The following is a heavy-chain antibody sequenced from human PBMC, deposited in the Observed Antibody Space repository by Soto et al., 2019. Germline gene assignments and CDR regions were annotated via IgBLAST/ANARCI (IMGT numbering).Heavy chain of an antibody. J-gene: IGHJ5*02. Sequence: ASVKVSCKASGYTFPSYAMHWVRQAPGQRLEWMGWINAGNGNTKYSQKFQGRVTITRDTSASTAYMELSSLRSEDTAVYYCAVVVPAAIGWFDPWGQGTLVTVSS. V-gene: IGHV1-3*01. CDR2: INAGNGNT. CDR3: AVVVPAAIGWFDP. D-gene: IGHD2-2*01. CDR1: GYTFPSYA.